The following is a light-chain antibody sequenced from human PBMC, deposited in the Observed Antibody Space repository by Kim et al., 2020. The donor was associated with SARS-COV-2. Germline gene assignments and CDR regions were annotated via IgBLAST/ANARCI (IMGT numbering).Light chain of an antibody. CDR3: QQYGGSPPYT. V-gene: IGKV3-20*01. CDR1: QSVSSNY. CDR2: GAS. Sequence: EIVLTQSPGTLSLSPGERATLSCRASQSVSSNYLAWYQQKPGQAPMLLIYGASNRATGIPDKFTGSGSGTDFTLTISRLEPEDFAVYHCQQYGGSPPYTFGQGTKLEI. J-gene: IGKJ2*01.